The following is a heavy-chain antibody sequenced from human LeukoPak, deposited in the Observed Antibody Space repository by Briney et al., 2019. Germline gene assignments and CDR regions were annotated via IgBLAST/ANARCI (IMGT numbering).Heavy chain of an antibody. J-gene: IGHJ2*01. CDR3: ARVVPALGVHYHWYFDL. Sequence: SETLSLTCTVSGGSINGYYGSWIRQPAGKGLEWIGHIYNTDINKYNPSLNNRVTMSVDTSRAHFSLKLSSVTAADSAVYYCARVVPALGVHYHWYFDLWGRGTLVTVSS. CDR2: IYNTDIN. V-gene: IGHV4-4*07. CDR1: GGSINGYY. D-gene: IGHD2-8*01.